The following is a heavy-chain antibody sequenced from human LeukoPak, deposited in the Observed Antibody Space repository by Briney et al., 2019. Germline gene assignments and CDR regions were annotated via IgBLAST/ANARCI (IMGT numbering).Heavy chain of an antibody. CDR1: GFTFNDHA. CDR2: ISGSGGST. CDR3: ARGGQNFDFWRFDY. V-gene: IGHV3-23*01. D-gene: IGHD3-3*01. Sequence: PGGSLRLSCAGSGFTFNDHAMSWVRQAPGKGLEWVSSISGSGGSTYYADYVKGRSTISRDNSKKVGYFEMNSLRGEDTAVYFCARGGQNFDFWRFDYWGQGTLAVVSS. J-gene: IGHJ4*02.